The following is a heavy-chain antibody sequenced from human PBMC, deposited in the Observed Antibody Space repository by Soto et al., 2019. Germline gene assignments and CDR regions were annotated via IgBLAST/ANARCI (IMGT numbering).Heavy chain of an antibody. J-gene: IGHJ6*01. V-gene: IGHV1-69*02. CDR3: ARSGTYCSGGSCPDRXDV. CDR1: GGTFSSYT. CDR2: IIPILGIA. Sequence: QVQLVQSGAEVKKPGSSVKVSCKASGGTFSSYTISWVRQAPGQGLEWMGRIIPILGIANYAQKFQGRVTITADKSTSTAYMXXXXXXXXXXXXYYCARSGTYCSGGSCPDRXDVW. D-gene: IGHD2-15*01.